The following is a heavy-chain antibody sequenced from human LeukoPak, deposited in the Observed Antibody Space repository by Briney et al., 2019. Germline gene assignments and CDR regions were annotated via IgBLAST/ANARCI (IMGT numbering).Heavy chain of an antibody. CDR3: ARDDEGRGTAMVLPPFDY. CDR1: GFTFSSYS. V-gene: IGHV3-21*01. CDR2: ISSSSSYI. Sequence: PGRSLRLSCAASGFTFSSYSINWVRQAPGKGLEWVSSISSSSSYIYYADSVKGRFTISRDNAKNSLYLQMNSLRGEETAVYYCARDDEGRGTAMVLPPFDYWGQGTLVTVSS. J-gene: IGHJ4*02. D-gene: IGHD5-18*01.